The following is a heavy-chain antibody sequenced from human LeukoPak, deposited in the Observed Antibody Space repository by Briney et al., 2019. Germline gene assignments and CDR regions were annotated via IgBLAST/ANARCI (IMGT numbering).Heavy chain of an antibody. J-gene: IGHJ3*02. V-gene: IGHV1-2*02. CDR2: IYPNSGGT. CDR1: GYTFTDYY. Sequence: ASVKVSCKASGYTFTDYYIHWVRQAPGQGLEWMGWIYPNSGGTNYAQKFQGRVTMTRDTSISTAYMELSRLRSDDTAVYYCARDQGNGAFDIWGQGTMVIVSS. D-gene: IGHD2-8*01. CDR3: ARDQGNGAFDI.